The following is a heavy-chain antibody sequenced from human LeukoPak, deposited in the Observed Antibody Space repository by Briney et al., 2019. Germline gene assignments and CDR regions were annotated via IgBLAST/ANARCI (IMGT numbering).Heavy chain of an antibody. J-gene: IGHJ5*02. CDR1: GGSISSSSYY. V-gene: IGHV4-39*07. Sequence: SETLSLTCTVSGGSISSSSYYWGWIRQPPGKGLEWTGSIYYSGSTYYNPSLKSRVTISVDTSKNQFSLKLSSVTAADTAVYYCARSSWHNWFDPWGQGTLVTVSS. CDR2: IYYSGST. CDR3: ARSSWHNWFDP. D-gene: IGHD6-13*01.